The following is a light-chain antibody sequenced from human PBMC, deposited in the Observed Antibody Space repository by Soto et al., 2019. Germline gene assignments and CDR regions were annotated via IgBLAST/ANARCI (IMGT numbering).Light chain of an antibody. Sequence: EIVLTQSPATLSLSPGERATLSCRASQSVSSYLAWYKQKPGQAPRILIYDASNRATVIPASFSGSESGTDFNLPVSSLEPEDFAVYCCQQRSNRAQTFGGGTKVEIK. V-gene: IGKV3-11*01. CDR1: QSVSSY. J-gene: IGKJ4*01. CDR2: DAS. CDR3: QQRSNRAQT.